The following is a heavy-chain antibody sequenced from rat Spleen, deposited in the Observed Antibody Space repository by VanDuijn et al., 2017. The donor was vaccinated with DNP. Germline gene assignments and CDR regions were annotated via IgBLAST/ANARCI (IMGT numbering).Heavy chain of an antibody. J-gene: IGHJ2*01. CDR3: ARIGGANWGYYFDY. CDR1: GFSLTSNG. D-gene: IGHD5-1*01. V-gene: IGHV2-72*01. CDR2: IWAGETT. Sequence: QVQLKESGPGQVQPSQTLSLTCTVSGFSLTSNGVGWVRQPLGKGMVWMGTIWAGETTHYNSAVQSRLSISRDTSKRQVFLKMNSVQTEDTAMYFCARIGGANWGYYFDYWGQGVMVTVSS.